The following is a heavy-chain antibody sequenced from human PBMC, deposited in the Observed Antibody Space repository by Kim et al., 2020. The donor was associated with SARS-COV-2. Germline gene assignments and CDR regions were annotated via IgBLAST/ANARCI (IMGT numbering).Heavy chain of an antibody. J-gene: IGHJ6*02. Sequence: GGSLILSCAASGFTFSTHWMTWVRQAPGKGLEWVANIRQDGGEKSYVDSVKGRFTISRDNAKNSLYLQMDSLKAEDTAMYYCARVPAGDYYGMDVWGQGTTVTVSS. CDR2: IRQDGGEK. V-gene: IGHV3-7*01. CDR3: ARVPAGDYYGMDV. CDR1: GFTFSTHW.